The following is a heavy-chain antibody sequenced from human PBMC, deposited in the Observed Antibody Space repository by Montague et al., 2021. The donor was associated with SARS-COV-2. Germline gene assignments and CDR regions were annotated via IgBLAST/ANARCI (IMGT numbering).Heavy chain of an antibody. CDR2: IYYNGRT. CDR1: GGSINGYY. V-gene: IGHV4-59*01. D-gene: IGHD1-26*01. Sequence: SETLSLTRTVSGGSINGYYWTWVRKHPGKGLQWNAHIYYNGRTSYIPTLKSRLSVSLEKATYQFSLELTSVTAADTARYFCARGTEVGAFDYWGQGALVSVSS. J-gene: IGHJ4*02. CDR3: ARGTEVGAFDY.